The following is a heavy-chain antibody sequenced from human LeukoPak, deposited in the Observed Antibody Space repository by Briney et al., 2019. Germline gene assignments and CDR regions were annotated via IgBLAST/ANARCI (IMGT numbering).Heavy chain of an antibody. D-gene: IGHD3-3*01. Sequence: GGPLRLSCAASGFTFSSYEMNWVRQAPGKGPEWVSSISSSSTYFFYADSVRGRFTVSRDNAKNTLYLQMNNLRAEDTAVYYCSRGIPRDFWSGYYYDAFHIWGQGTSVTVSS. CDR2: ISSSSTYF. J-gene: IGHJ3*02. CDR1: GFTFSSYE. V-gene: IGHV3-21*01. CDR3: SRGIPRDFWSGYYYDAFHI.